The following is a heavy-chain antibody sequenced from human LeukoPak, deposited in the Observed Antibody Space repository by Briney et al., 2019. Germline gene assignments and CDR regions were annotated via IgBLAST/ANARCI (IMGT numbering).Heavy chain of an antibody. Sequence: ASVKVSCTASGYTFTGYSMPWVRQAPGQGLGWMGWINPNSGGTYFAQTFQGRVTMTRDTSISTAYMELSRLRSDDTAVYYWARDSGYDSSGYGVGWFDPWGQGTLVTVSS. CDR2: INPNSGGT. V-gene: IGHV1-2*02. J-gene: IGHJ5*02. CDR1: GYTFTGYS. D-gene: IGHD3-22*01. CDR3: ARDSGYDSSGYGVGWFDP.